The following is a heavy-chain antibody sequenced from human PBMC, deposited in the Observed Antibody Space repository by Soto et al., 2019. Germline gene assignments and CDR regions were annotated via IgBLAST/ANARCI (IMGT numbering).Heavy chain of an antibody. CDR2: INHSGST. CDR3: AREGIAVAGTEGDFDY. CDR1: GGSFSGYY. Sequence: SETLSLTCAVYGGSFSGYYWSWIRQPPGKGLEWIGEINHSGSTNYNPSLKSRVTISVDTSKNQFSLKLSSVTAADTAVYYCAREGIAVAGTEGDFDYWGQGTLVTVSS. J-gene: IGHJ4*02. V-gene: IGHV4-34*01. D-gene: IGHD6-19*01.